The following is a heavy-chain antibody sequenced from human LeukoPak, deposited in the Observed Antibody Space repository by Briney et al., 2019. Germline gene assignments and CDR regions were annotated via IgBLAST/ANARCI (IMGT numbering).Heavy chain of an antibody. V-gene: IGHV3-23*01. D-gene: IGHD5-12*01. Sequence: GGSLRLSYAASGFTFSSYAMSWVRQAPGKGLEWVSAISGSGGSTYYADSVKGRFTISRDNSKNTLYLQMNSLRAEDTAVYYCAKAEFRLRGGLIYWGQGTLVTVSS. CDR2: ISGSGGST. CDR3: AKAEFRLRGGLIY. CDR1: GFTFSSYA. J-gene: IGHJ4*02.